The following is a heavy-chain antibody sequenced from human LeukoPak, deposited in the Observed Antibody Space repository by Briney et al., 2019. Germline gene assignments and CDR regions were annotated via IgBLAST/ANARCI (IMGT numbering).Heavy chain of an antibody. J-gene: IGHJ1*01. V-gene: IGHV1-3*01. CDR3: ARLEVFPAAEYFRH. CDR2: INAGNGNT. CDR1: GYTFTSYA. Sequence: GASVKVSCMASGYTFTSYAMHWMRQAPGQRLEWMGWINAGNGNTKYSQKFQGRVTITRDTSASTAYMELSSLRSEDTAVYYCARLEVFPAAEYFRHWGQGTLVTVSS. D-gene: IGHD3-3*01.